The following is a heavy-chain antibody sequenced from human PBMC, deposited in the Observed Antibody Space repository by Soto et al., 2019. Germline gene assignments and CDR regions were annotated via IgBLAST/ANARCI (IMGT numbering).Heavy chain of an antibody. J-gene: IGHJ3*02. V-gene: IGHV1-69*01. CDR2: IIPIFGTA. CDR1: GGTFSSYA. CDR3: ARVGIAVAGTTTDAFDI. D-gene: IGHD6-19*01. Sequence: QVQLVQSGAEVKKPGSSVKVSCKASGGTFSSYAISWVRQALGQGLEWMGGIIPIFGTANYAQKFQGRVTITADESTSTAYMELSSLRSEDTAVYYCARVGIAVAGTTTDAFDIWGQGTMVTVSS.